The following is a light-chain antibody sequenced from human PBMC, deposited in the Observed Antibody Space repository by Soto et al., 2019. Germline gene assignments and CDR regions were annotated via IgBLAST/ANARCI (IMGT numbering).Light chain of an antibody. CDR3: QQRGNCPII. J-gene: IGKJ5*01. Sequence: IVLSQSPATLSLYPAERATLSCMSSQSVSSYLASYQQKPGQAPRLLIYDASTRATGIPARFSGSRSGTSVTLNFIVLGPDDVAVYDWQQRGNCPIIFGQGTLLEVK. CDR1: QSVSSY. V-gene: IGKV3-11*01. CDR2: DAS.